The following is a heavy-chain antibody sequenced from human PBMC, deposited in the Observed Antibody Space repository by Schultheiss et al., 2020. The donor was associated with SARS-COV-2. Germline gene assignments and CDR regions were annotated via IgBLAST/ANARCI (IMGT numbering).Heavy chain of an antibody. D-gene: IGHD3-22*01. CDR2: IIPIFGTA. J-gene: IGHJ6*02. Sequence: SVKVSCKASGGTFSSYAISWVRQAPGQGLEWMGGIIPIFGTANYAQKFQGRVTITADESTSTAYMELSSLRSDDTAVYYCARDPSYFYERSGYRYYYYGMDVWGQGTTVTVSS. V-gene: IGHV1-69*13. CDR1: GGTFSSYA. CDR3: ARDPSYFYERSGYRYYYYGMDV.